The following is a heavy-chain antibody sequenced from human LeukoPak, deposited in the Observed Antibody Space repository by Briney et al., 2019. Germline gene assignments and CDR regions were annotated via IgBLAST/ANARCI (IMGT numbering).Heavy chain of an antibody. CDR2: ISGSGGST. CDR1: GFTFSSYA. CDR3: AKRCSGGSCYLYYYGMDA. D-gene: IGHD2-15*01. J-gene: IGHJ6*02. Sequence: GSLRLSCAASGFTFSSYAMSWVRQAPGKGLEWVSAISGSGGSTYYADSVKGRFTISRDNSKNTLYLQMNSLRAEDTAVYYCAKRCSGGSCYLYYYGMDAWGQGTTVTVSS. V-gene: IGHV3-23*01.